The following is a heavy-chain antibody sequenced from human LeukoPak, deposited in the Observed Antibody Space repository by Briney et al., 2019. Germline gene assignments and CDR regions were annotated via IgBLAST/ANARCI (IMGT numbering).Heavy chain of an antibody. J-gene: IGHJ4*02. D-gene: IGHD3-10*01. V-gene: IGHV3-23*01. CDR2: ISGSGASS. Sequence: GGSQRLSCAASGFTFSSYAMSWVRQAPGKGREWVSAISGSGASSYYADSVKGRFTISRDNFKNTLYLQMNSLRAEDTAVYYCAKRGSKDYFDYWGQGTLVTVSS. CDR3: AKRGSKDYFDY. CDR1: GFTFSSYA.